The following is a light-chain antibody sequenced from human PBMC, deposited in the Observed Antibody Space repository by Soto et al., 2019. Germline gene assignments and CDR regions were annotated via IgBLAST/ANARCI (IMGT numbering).Light chain of an antibody. V-gene: IGKV1-5*03. CDR2: KAS. CDR3: LQHHNYPWT. CDR1: QTISSW. Sequence: DIQMTQSPSTLSGSVGDRVTITCRASQTISSWLAWYQQKPGKAPKLLIYKASTLKSGTPSRFSGSGSGTDFTLTISSLQPEDFATYFCLQHHNYPWTFGQGTKVDIK. J-gene: IGKJ1*01.